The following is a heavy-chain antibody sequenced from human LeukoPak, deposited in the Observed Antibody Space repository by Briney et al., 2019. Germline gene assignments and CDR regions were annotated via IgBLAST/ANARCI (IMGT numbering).Heavy chain of an antibody. J-gene: IGHJ4*02. CDR3: ARGAHSGWYDY. CDR2: IYYSGST. CDR1: GGSISSSSYY. Sequence: PSETLSLTCTVSGGSISSSSYYWGWIRQPPGKGLEWIGSIYYSGSTYYNPSLKSRVTISVDTSKNQFSLKLSSVTAADTAVYCCARGAHSGWYDYWGQGTLVTVSS. D-gene: IGHD6-19*01. V-gene: IGHV4-39*07.